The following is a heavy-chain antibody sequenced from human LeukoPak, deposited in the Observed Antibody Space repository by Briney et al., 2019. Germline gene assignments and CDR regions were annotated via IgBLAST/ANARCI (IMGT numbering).Heavy chain of an antibody. CDR2: INPSGGST. CDR3: ASTPLSSGWLDY. D-gene: IGHD6-19*01. J-gene: IGHJ4*02. Sequence: EASVKVSCTASGYTFTSYYMHWVRQAPGQGLEWMGIINPSGGSTSYAQKFQGRVTMTRDTSTSTVYMELSSLRSEDTAVYYCASTPLSSGWLDYWGQGTLVTVSS. CDR1: GYTFTSYY. V-gene: IGHV1-46*01.